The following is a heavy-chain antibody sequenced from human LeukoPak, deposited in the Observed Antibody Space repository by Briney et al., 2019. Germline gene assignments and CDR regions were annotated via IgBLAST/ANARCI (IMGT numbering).Heavy chain of an antibody. J-gene: IGHJ4*02. CDR2: ISASGGSS. D-gene: IGHD3-22*01. Sequence: SGGSLRLSCAASGFTFSSSAVSWVRQAPGKGLEWVSAISASGGSSYYADSVKGRFTISRDNSKNTLYLQMNSLRAEDTAVYHCARQAGGYYLPFDHWGQGTLATVSS. V-gene: IGHV3-23*01. CDR1: GFTFSSSA. CDR3: ARQAGGYYLPFDH.